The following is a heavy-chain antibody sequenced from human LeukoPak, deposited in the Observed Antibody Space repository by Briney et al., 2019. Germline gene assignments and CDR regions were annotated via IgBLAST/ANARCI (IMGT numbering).Heavy chain of an antibody. J-gene: IGHJ4*02. V-gene: IGHV3-13*04. D-gene: IGHD6-19*01. CDR2: IGIRGDT. CDR1: GFTFIDYD. Sequence: GGSLRLSCAASGFTFIDYDMHCVSPVIGKGLEWVSAIGIRGDTHYSGSVKRRFTISRENAESSLYLQMNSLRAEDTAVYYCARGGIQVSGIDEFDYWGQGTLVTVSS. CDR3: ARGGIQVSGIDEFDY.